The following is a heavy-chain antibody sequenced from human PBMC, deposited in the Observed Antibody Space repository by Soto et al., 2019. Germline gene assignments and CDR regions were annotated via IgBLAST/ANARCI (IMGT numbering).Heavy chain of an antibody. V-gene: IGHV4-39*01. J-gene: IGHJ4*02. D-gene: IGHD3-22*01. Sequence: PSETLSLTCTVSGGSISSSSYYWGWIRQPPGKGLEWIGSIYYSGSTYYNPSLKSRVTISVDTSKNQFSLKLSSVTAADTAVYYWARLYDSSGYIFDYWGQGTLVTVSS. CDR2: IYYSGST. CDR3: ARLYDSSGYIFDY. CDR1: GGSISSSSYY.